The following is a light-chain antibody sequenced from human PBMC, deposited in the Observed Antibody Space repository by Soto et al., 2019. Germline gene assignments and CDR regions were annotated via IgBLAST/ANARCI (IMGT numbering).Light chain of an antibody. CDR1: SNDVGRYSY. J-gene: IGLJ1*01. CDR3: ASYTSDTSRL. CDR2: EVS. Sequence: QSALAQPASVSGSPGQSITISCTGSSNDVGRYSYVSWYQQHPGKIPKLIIYEVSLRPSGISDRFSASKSGNTASLTISGLQAEDEADYYCASYTSDTSRLFGNGTKVTVL. V-gene: IGLV2-14*01.